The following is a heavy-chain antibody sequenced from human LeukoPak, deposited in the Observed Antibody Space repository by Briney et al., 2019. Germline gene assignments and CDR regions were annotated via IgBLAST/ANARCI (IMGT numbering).Heavy chain of an antibody. J-gene: IGHJ6*03. CDR3: ARGAVIVVVVAATPVYYMDV. D-gene: IGHD2-15*01. CDR1: GYTFTSYD. CDR2: MNPNSGNT. V-gene: IGHV1-8*03. Sequence: ASVKVSCKASGYTFTSYDINWVRQATGQGLEWMGWMNPNSGNTGYAQKFQGRVTITRNTSISTAYMELSSLRSEDTAVYYCARGAVIVVVVAATPVYYMDVWGKGTTVTVSS.